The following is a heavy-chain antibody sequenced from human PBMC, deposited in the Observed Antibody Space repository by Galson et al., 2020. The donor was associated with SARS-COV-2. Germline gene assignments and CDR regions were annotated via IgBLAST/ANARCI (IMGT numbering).Heavy chain of an antibody. CDR3: ARDGTAMVTNGFDI. J-gene: IGHJ3*02. D-gene: IGHD5-18*01. CDR1: GYTFTSFG. Sequence: ASVKVSCKASGYTFTSFGFSWVRQAPGQGLEWMGWINPNSGGTNYAQKFQGRVTMTRDTSISIAYMELSRLRSDDTAVYYCARDGTAMVTNGFDIWGQGTMVTVSS. V-gene: IGHV1-2*02. CDR2: INPNSGGT.